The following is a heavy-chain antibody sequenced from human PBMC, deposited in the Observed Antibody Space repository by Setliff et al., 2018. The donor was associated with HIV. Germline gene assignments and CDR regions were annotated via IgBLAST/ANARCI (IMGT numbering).Heavy chain of an antibody. CDR3: ARQCGGPWIQLWFGGDWFDP. Sequence: SETLSLTCTVSGGSISSSSYYWGWIRQPPGKGLEWIGSIYYSGSTYYNPSLKSRVTISVDTSKNQFSLKLSSVTAADTAVYYCARQCGGPWIQLWFGGDWFDPWGQGTLVTVSS. CDR1: GGSISSSSYY. J-gene: IGHJ5*02. CDR2: IYYSGST. D-gene: IGHD5-18*01. V-gene: IGHV4-39*01.